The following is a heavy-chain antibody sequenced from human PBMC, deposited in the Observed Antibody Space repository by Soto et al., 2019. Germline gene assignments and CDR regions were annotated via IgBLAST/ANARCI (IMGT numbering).Heavy chain of an antibody. CDR1: GYTFISHG. J-gene: IGHJ6*02. CDR3: DRVSSSIVVVPDYGMDV. CDR2: ISGKNGNT. D-gene: IGHD2-15*01. V-gene: IGHV1-18*04. Sequence: QVQLVQSGVEVKKPGASVKVSCKASGYTFISHGISWVRQAPGQGLEWMGWISGKNGNTNYAQKLQGRVTLTTDTSTSTAYMELRSLRSDDTAVYYCDRVSSSIVVVPDYGMDVWGQGTTVTVSS.